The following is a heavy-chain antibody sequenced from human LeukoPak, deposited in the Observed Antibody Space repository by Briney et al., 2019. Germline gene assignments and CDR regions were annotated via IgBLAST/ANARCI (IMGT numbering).Heavy chain of an antibody. CDR2: IKQDGSEK. CDR3: ARDDSSGYGHFDY. Sequence: GGSLRLSCAASGFTFSSYWMSWVRQAPGKGLEWVANIKQDGSEKYYVDSVKGRFTISRDNAKNSLYLQMNSLRAEDTAVYYCARDDSSGYGHFDYWGQGTLVTVSS. J-gene: IGHJ4*02. CDR1: GFTFSSYW. V-gene: IGHV3-7*01. D-gene: IGHD6-19*01.